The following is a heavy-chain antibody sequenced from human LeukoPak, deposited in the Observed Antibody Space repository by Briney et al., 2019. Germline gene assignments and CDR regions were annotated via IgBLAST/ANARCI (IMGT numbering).Heavy chain of an antibody. J-gene: IGHJ4*02. CDR1: GGTFNKYT. CDR3: ARGSLAATEHVAYFDY. D-gene: IGHD6-13*01. CDR2: IIPIFGTA. V-gene: IGHV1-69*13. Sequence: SVKVSCKASGGTFNKYTISWVRQAPGQGLEWMGGIIPIFGTANYAQKFQGRVTITADESTSTAYMELSSLRSEDTAVYYCARGSLAATEHVAYFDYWGQGTLVTVSS.